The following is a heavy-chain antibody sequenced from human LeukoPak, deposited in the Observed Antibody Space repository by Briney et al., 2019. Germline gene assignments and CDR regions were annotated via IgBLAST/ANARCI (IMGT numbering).Heavy chain of an antibody. CDR2: IKQDGSHK. CDR3: ARDWFDGDYGRFDY. CDR1: GFTFISYW. V-gene: IGHV3-7*03. D-gene: IGHD4-17*01. Sequence: GRSLRPSCAPSGFTFISYWMSWFSQAPRNGREWVAKIKQDGSHKFSADSGKGPLTTSRANTKNSLYLQMSSLRVEDTDVYYCARDWFDGDYGRFDYWGQGTLVTVSS. J-gene: IGHJ4*02.